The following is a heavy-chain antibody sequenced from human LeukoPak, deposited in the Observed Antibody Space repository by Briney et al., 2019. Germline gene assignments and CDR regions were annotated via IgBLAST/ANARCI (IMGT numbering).Heavy chain of an antibody. V-gene: IGHV4-39*07. CDR2: IYYSGST. D-gene: IGHD6-13*01. CDR1: GGSISSSSYY. J-gene: IGHJ6*02. Sequence: SETLSLTCTVSGGSISSSSYYWGWIRQPPGKGLEWIGSIYYSGSTNFNPSLKSRVAIAVDTSKNQFSLSMRSVTAADTAVYYCARVSAAGMEFHYGMDVWGQGTTVFVSS. CDR3: ARVSAAGMEFHYGMDV.